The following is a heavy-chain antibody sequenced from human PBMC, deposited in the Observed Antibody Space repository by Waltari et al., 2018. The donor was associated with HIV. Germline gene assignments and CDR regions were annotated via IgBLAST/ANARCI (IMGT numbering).Heavy chain of an antibody. J-gene: IGHJ4*02. CDR3: ARRRSYDSSGYHIDY. CDR2: IYYSGST. D-gene: IGHD3-22*01. Sequence: QLQLQESGPGLVKPSETLSLTCTVSGGSISSSSYYWGWIRQPPGKGLEWIGSIYYSGSTYYNPSLKSRVTISVDTSKNQFSLKLSSVTAADTAVYYCARRRSYDSSGYHIDYWGQGTLVTVSS. CDR1: GGSISSSSYY. V-gene: IGHV4-39*01.